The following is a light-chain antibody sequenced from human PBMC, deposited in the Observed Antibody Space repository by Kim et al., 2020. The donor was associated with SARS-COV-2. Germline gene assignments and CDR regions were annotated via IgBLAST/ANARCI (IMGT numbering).Light chain of an antibody. CDR1: ELAGKY. J-gene: IGLJ2*01. Sequence: VSTGKTASISCSGDELAGKYACWYQQKPGQSPILLIYQDNKRPSGIPERFSGSSSVNSATLTIRETQAVDEADYYCQAWDSTTAVFGAGTKLTVL. V-gene: IGLV3-1*01. CDR2: QDN. CDR3: QAWDSTTAV.